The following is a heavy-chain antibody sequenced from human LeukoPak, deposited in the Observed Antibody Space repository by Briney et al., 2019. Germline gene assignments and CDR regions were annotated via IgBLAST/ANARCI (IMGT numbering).Heavy chain of an antibody. CDR1: GGSISSGCYY. Sequence: PSETLSLTCTVSGGSISSGCYYWGWIRQPPGKGLEWIGSIYYSGNTYYNASLKSRVTISVDASKNQFSLNLSSVTAADTAVYYCARLSYGSGSYYNFYFDYWGQGTLVSVSA. CDR2: IYYSGNT. J-gene: IGHJ4*02. V-gene: IGHV4-39*01. D-gene: IGHD3-10*01. CDR3: ARLSYGSGSYYNFYFDY.